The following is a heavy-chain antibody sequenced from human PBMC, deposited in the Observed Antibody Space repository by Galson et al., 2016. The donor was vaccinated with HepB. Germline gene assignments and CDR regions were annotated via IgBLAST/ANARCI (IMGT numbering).Heavy chain of an antibody. CDR2: IDWDGDQ. J-gene: IGHJ4*02. CDR1: GFSLTTSGLC. Sequence: PALVQPTQTLTLTCSFSGFSLTTSGLCVSWVRQPPGKARESLAVIDWDGDQYYRPSLETRLTISKDTSKNQIDITMTDMDPVDTGTYYCARMRNSDDLGGYYFDSWGQGILVIVSS. D-gene: IGHD3-16*01. CDR3: ARMRNSDDLGGYYFDS. V-gene: IGHV2-70*20.